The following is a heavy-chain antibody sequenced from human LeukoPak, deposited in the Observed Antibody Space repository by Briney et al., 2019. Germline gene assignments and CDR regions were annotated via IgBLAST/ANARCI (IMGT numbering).Heavy chain of an antibody. Sequence: PGGSLRLSCAASGLTFSSYGMHWVRQAPGKGLEWVAVVSYDGSNKYYADSVKGRFTISRDNSKNTLYLQMNSLRAEDTAVYYCAKAPYGAAAGPYYYYYYGMDVWGQGTTVTVSS. V-gene: IGHV3-30*18. J-gene: IGHJ6*02. CDR1: GLTFSSYG. CDR3: AKAPYGAAAGPYYYYYYGMDV. CDR2: VSYDGSNK. D-gene: IGHD6-13*01.